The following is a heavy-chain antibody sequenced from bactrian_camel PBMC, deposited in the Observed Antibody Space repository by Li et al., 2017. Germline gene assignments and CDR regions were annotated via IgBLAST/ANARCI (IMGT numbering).Heavy chain of an antibody. CDR1: GFVFNKSY. J-gene: IGHJ4*01. CDR3: AAAFGECVFFAVGAGPGAYNV. D-gene: IGHD5*01. CDR2: IYSDGSNT. V-gene: IGHV3-2*01. Sequence: HVQLVESGGGSVQAGGSLRLSCAASGFVFNKSYMTWIRQAPGKGLEWVSSIYSDGSNTYYADSVKGRFTISRDNAKNTLYLQMNSLKSEDTGMYYCAAAFGECVFFAVGAGPGAYNVWGQGTQVTVS.